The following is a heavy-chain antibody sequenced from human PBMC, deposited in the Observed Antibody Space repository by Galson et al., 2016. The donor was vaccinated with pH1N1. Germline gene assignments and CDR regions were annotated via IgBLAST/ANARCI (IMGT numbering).Heavy chain of an antibody. J-gene: IGHJ4*02. CDR2: INPNSGGT. V-gene: IGHV1-2*02. Sequence: SVKVSCKASGYTFTGHYLHWVRQAPGQGLEWMGWINPNSGGTKSAQKFQGRVTMTRDTSISTAYMELSSLRSDDAAVYYCVRVPYGSVPTEWGQGTLVTVSS. CDR1: GYTFTGHY. D-gene: IGHD3-10*01. CDR3: VRVPYGSVPTE.